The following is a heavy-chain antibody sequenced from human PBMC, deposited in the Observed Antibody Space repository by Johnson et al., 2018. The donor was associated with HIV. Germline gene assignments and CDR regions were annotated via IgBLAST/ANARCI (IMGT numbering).Heavy chain of an antibody. V-gene: IGHV3-7*01. J-gene: IGHJ3*02. CDR3: ARDQQQYYDSSTKYWGAFDI. D-gene: IGHD3-22*01. CDR1: GFTFSSYW. Sequence: VQLVESGGGLVQPGGSLRLSCAASGFTFSSYWMSWVRQAPGKGLECVANIKQDGSAKYYVASVKGRSTISSANAKNSLYLQINSLRAEDTAVYYCARDQQQYYDSSTKYWGAFDIWGQGTMVTVSS. CDR2: IKQDGSAK.